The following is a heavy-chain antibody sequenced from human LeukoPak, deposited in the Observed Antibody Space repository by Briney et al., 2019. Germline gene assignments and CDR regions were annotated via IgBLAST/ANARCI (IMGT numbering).Heavy chain of an antibody. J-gene: IGHJ5*02. V-gene: IGHV1-69*13. D-gene: IGHD2-2*01. CDR2: IIPIFGTA. CDR1: GGTFSSYA. CDR3: ARGRCSSTSGPVDNSSAP. Sequence: EASVKVSCKASGGTFSSYAISWVRQAPGQGLEWMGGIIPIFGTANYAQKFQGRVTITADESTSTAYMELSSLRFEGTAVYYCARGRCSSTSGPVDNSSAPWGQGTLVTVSS.